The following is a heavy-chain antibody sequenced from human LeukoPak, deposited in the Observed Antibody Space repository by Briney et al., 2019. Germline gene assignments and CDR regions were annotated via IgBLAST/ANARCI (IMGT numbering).Heavy chain of an antibody. CDR2: ISYDGSNK. Sequence: GGSLRLSCAASGFTFSSYAMHWVRQAPGKGLEWVAVISYDGSNKYYADSVKGRFTISRDNSKNTMYLQMNSLRAEDTAVYYCARVSNYDSSGYYPHHADAFDIWGQGTMVTVSS. D-gene: IGHD3-22*01. V-gene: IGHV3-30*04. CDR1: GFTFSSYA. J-gene: IGHJ3*02. CDR3: ARVSNYDSSGYYPHHADAFDI.